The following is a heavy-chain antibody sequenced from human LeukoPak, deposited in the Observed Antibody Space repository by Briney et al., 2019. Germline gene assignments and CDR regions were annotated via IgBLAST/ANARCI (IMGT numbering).Heavy chain of an antibody. J-gene: IGHJ4*02. Sequence: PGGSPRLSCAASGFSFSDYYMSWVRQAPGKGLEGISSISSSSSYKKYGDSVKGRFTISRDNAKNSLYLQMNSLRAEDTAVYYCARVPAGYTPDYWGQGTLVTVSS. CDR3: ARVPAGYTPDY. V-gene: IGHV3-11*05. CDR2: ISSSSSYK. CDR1: GFSFSDYY. D-gene: IGHD5-24*01.